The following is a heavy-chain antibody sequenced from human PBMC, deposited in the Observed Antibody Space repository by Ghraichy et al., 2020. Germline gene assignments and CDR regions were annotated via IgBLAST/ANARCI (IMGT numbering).Heavy chain of an antibody. CDR2: TYHDGTS. D-gene: IGHD4-17*01. V-gene: IGHV4-30-2*06. CDR3: ARGAHDYAFDF. Sequence: SQTLSLTCAVSGDVIGAGGYSWSWIRQSPGKDLEWVGYTYHDGTSRLNPSLKNRVTILVDKSKNQFSLNLTSLTAADTAVYYCARGAHDYAFDFWGQGAPVTVTS. J-gene: IGHJ4*02. CDR1: GDVIGAGGYS.